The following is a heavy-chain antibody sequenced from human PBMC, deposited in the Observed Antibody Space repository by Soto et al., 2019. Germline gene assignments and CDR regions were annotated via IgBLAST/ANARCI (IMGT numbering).Heavy chain of an antibody. CDR1: SGPSSSHN. V-gene: IGHV4-59*08. CDR2: VYNTGGT. CDR3: VRQGIGNLHGRVDV. D-gene: IGHD1-1*01. J-gene: IGHJ6*02. Sequence: QVQLQQSAPGLVKPSGTLSLTCTVSSGPSSSHNWGWIRQSPGRGLEWIGYVYNTGGTSYNPSLKSRVTISADASANHIAPSPSFVTAAETAMYYCVRQGIGNLHGRVDVWGQRTTVSVSS.